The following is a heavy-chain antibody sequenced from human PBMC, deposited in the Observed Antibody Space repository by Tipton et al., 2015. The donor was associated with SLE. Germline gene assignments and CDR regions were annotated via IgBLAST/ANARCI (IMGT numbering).Heavy chain of an antibody. CDR3: ARGPKGLIPI. J-gene: IGHJ3*02. Sequence: TLSLTCTVSGGSISRSSDYWGWIRQPPGKGLEWIGSINYSGSTNYNPSLKSRVTISVDTSKNQFSLKLSSVTAADTAVYYCARGPKGLIPIWGQGTMVTVSS. D-gene: IGHD3/OR15-3a*01. V-gene: IGHV4-39*07. CDR1: GGSISRSSDY. CDR2: INYSGST.